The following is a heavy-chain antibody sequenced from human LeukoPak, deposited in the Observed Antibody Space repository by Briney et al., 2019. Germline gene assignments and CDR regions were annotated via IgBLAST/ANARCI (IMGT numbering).Heavy chain of an antibody. Sequence: GGSLRLSCVASGFSFGKYWMSWVRQAPGKGLEWVASIKLDGSEKNYVDSVKGRFTISRDNTKNSLYLQMNSLRVEDTAVFYCARDQYDTWSRRGNFDSWGQGTLVIVSS. V-gene: IGHV3-7*03. J-gene: IGHJ4*02. CDR3: ARDQYDTWSRRGNFDS. CDR1: GFSFGKYW. D-gene: IGHD3-3*01. CDR2: IKLDGSEK.